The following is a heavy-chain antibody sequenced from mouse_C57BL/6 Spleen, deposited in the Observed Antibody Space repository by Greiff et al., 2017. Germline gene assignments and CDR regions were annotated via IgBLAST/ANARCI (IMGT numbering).Heavy chain of an antibody. Sequence: VMLVESGAELVRPGTSVKVSCKASGYAFTNYLIEWVKQRPGQGLEWIGVINPGSGGTKYNEKLTGKGTLTADKSSSTAYMQLSSLTSADSAVYFCAREGYYDAMDYWGQGTSVTVSS. CDR1: GYAFTNYL. CDR2: INPGSGGT. J-gene: IGHJ4*01. V-gene: IGHV1-54*01. D-gene: IGHD2-2*01. CDR3: AREGYYDAMDY.